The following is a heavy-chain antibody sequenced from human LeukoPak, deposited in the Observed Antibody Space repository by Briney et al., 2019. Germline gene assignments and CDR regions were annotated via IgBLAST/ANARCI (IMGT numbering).Heavy chain of an antibody. CDR1: GGSFRGYY. Sequence: PSETLSLTCAVYGGSFRGYYWSWMRQPPGKGLEWIGEINHSGSTNYNPSLKSRVTISVDTSKNQFSLKLSSVTAADTAVYYCARETMIKQLVYAFDMWGQGTMVTVSS. CDR2: INHSGST. V-gene: IGHV4-34*01. D-gene: IGHD6-13*01. J-gene: IGHJ3*02. CDR3: ARETMIKQLVYAFDM.